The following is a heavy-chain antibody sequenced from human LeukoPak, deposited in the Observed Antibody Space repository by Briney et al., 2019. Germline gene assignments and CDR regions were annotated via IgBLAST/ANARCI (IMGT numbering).Heavy chain of an antibody. CDR3: AKGGKWDVTPFDY. CDR2: ISGGGGST. CDR1: GFTFNSYS. V-gene: IGHV3-23*01. D-gene: IGHD1-26*01. Sequence: RGSLRLSCAASGFTFNSYSMNGVRQAPGKGLEWVSTISGGGGSTYYADSVKGRFTISRDNSKNTLYLQVNSLRAEDTAVYYCAKGGKWDVTPFDYWGQGTLVTVSS. J-gene: IGHJ4*02.